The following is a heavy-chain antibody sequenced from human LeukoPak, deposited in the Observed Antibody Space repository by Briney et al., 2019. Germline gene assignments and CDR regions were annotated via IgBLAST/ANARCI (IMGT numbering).Heavy chain of an antibody. J-gene: IGHJ3*02. CDR1: AYSISSGYY. D-gene: IGHD3-22*01. Sequence: SETLSLTCTVSAYSISSGYYWGWIRQPPGKGLECIGTIYHSGSTYYNPSLKSRVTISVDTSKNQFSLKLSSVTAADTAVYYCARGPYYYDSSGYYLIAFDIWGQGTMVTVSS. CDR3: ARGPYYYDSSGYYLIAFDI. CDR2: IYHSGST. V-gene: IGHV4-38-2*02.